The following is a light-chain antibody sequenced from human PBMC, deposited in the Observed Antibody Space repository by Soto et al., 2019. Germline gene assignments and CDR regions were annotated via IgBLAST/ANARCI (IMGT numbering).Light chain of an antibody. Sequence: QSALTQPASVSGSPGQSITISCTGTSSDVGDYNYVSWYQHHPGKVPKLMIYEVSNRPSGISDRFSGSKSGNTASLTISGLQAEDEADYYCSSYTSSSTLVFGGGTKLTVL. CDR2: EVS. CDR3: SSYTSSSTLV. V-gene: IGLV2-14*01. CDR1: SSDVGDYNY. J-gene: IGLJ3*02.